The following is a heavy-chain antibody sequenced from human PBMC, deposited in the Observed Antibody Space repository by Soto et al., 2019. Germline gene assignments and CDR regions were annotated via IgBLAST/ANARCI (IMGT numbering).Heavy chain of an antibody. CDR1: GFTFSSYS. D-gene: IGHD5-18*01. CDR2: ISSSSSYI. J-gene: IGHJ6*02. CDR3: ARDSDVRQPTFYYYYGMDV. Sequence: GGSLRLSCAASGFTFSSYSMNWVRQAPGKGLEWVSSISSSSSYIYYADSVKGRFTISRDNAKNSLYLQMNSLRAEDTAVYYCARDSDVRQPTFYYYYGMDVWGQGTTVTVSS. V-gene: IGHV3-21*01.